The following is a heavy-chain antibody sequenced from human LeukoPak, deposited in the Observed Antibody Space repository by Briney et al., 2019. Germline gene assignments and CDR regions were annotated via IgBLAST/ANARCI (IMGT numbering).Heavy chain of an antibody. J-gene: IGHJ6*03. CDR2: ISSSRSYI. CDR3: TFFWGYRTDYYYYYMDV. CDR1: GFTFSSYS. D-gene: IGHD2/OR15-2a*01. Sequence: GGSLRLSCAASGFTFSSYSMNWVRQAPGKGLEWVSFISSSRSYIYYADSVKGRFTISRDNAKNSLYLQMNSLKTEDTAVYYCTFFWGYRTDYYYYYMDVWGKGTTVTISS. V-gene: IGHV3-21*04.